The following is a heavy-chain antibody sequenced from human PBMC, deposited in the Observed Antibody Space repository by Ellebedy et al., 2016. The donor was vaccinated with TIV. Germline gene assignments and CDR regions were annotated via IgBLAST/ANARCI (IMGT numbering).Heavy chain of an antibody. J-gene: IGHJ4*02. Sequence: ASVKVSCXVSGYTFTGYYMHWVRQAPGQGLEWMGWINPNSGGTDYAQKFQGWVTMTRDTSISTAYMELSRLRSDDTAVYYCARGGSVAAAGTFPDYWGQGTLVTVSS. CDR3: ARGGSVAAAGTFPDY. CDR1: GYTFTGYY. V-gene: IGHV1-2*04. D-gene: IGHD6-13*01. CDR2: INPNSGGT.